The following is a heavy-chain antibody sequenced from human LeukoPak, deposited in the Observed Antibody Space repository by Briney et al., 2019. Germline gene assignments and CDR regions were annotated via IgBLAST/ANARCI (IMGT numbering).Heavy chain of an antibody. D-gene: IGHD7-27*01. V-gene: IGHV1-2*06. CDR1: GYTFTGYY. J-gene: IGHJ4*02. CDR3: AREALTGDLDY. CDR2: INPNSGGT. Sequence: ASVKVSRKASGYTFTGYYMHWVRQAPGQGLEWMGRINPNSGGTNYAQKFQGRVTMTRDTSISTAYMELSRLRSDDTAVYYCAREALTGDLDYWGQGTLVTVSS.